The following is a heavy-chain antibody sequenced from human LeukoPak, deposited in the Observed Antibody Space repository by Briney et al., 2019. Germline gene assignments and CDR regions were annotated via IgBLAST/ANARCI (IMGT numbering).Heavy chain of an antibody. CDR3: ARQLSGWFDADPY. CDR1: GFTFSTYA. CDR2: IKQDGSQK. V-gene: IGHV3-7*05. D-gene: IGHD6-19*01. J-gene: IGHJ4*02. Sequence: GGSLRLSCAASGFTFSTYAMSWVRQAPGKGLEWVANIKQDGSQKHYVDSVKGRFTISRDNAKNSLYLQMNSLRDEDTAVYFCARQLSGWFDADPYWGQGTLVTVSS.